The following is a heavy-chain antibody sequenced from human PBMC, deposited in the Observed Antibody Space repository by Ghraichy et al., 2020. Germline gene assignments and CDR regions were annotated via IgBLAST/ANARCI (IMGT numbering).Heavy chain of an antibody. D-gene: IGHD2-2*01. V-gene: IGHV4-59*01. J-gene: IGHJ6*03. CDR3: ARVFCSSTSCYAMDV. CDR1: GGSINTYY. CDR2: IYVNGNT. Sequence: SETLSLTCTVSGGSINTYYWSWIRQPPGKGLEWIGYIYVNGNTNYNPSLKSRVTISVDTSKNQFSLKVSSLPAADTAVYYCARVFCSSTSCYAMDVWGKGTTVTVSS.